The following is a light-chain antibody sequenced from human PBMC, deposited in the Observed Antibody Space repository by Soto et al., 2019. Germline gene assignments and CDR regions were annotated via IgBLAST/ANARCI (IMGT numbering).Light chain of an antibody. V-gene: IGKV1-13*02. CDR3: QQFNSYPLT. J-gene: IGKJ4*01. CDR2: DAS. CDR1: QAINSA. Sequence: IQLTQSPSSLSASVGDKVTISCRASQAINSALAWCQQRPGKAPMVLIYDASILESGVPSRFSGSGSGTDFTLTISSLQPEDFATYYCQQFNSYPLTFGGGTTVEIE.